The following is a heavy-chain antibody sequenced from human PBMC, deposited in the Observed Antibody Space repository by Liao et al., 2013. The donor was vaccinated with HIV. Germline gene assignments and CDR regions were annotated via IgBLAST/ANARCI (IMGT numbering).Heavy chain of an antibody. V-gene: IGHV4-61*02. D-gene: IGHD2-2*01. J-gene: IGHJ4*02. CDR1: GASINTGEHY. Sequence: QVQLQESGPGLVKPSQTLSLTCTVSGASINTGEHYWSWIRQPAGEGLEWIGRVFTTGSTSYNPSFKSRVTISIDSSKSQFSLKLNSVTAADTAVYYCARDEGLQCSSTSCYEGGLDYWGPGNPGHRLL. CDR2: VFTTGST. CDR3: ARDEGLQCSSTSCYEGGLDY.